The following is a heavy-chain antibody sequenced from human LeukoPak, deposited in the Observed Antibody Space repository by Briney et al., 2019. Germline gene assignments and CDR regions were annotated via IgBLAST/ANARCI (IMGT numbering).Heavy chain of an antibody. V-gene: IGHV1-2*02. CDR2: IHPRRGDT. D-gene: IGHD5-24*01. Sequence: AAVKDSCKTSGYSFTAFYIHWVRQAPGQGLEWMGWIHPRRGDTNYAQKSQGRVTMTRDTSISTAYLDLSSLRSDDTAVYYCARGRNIEMTTMSGGSDYWGQGTLVTVSS. J-gene: IGHJ4*02. CDR1: GYSFTAFY. CDR3: ARGRNIEMTTMSGGSDY.